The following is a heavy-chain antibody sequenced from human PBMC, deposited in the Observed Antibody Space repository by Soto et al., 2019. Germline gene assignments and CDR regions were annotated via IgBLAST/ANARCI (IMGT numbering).Heavy chain of an antibody. J-gene: IGHJ4*02. D-gene: IGHD2-2*01. CDR1: GFTFSNYW. Sequence: GGSLRLSCAASGFTFSNYWIHWVRQAPGKGPVWVSHINSDGSTTNYGDSVKGRFTISRDNAKNTLYLQMNSLKAEDTAIYYCARYCSTIDCSPYSCDFWGQGTLVTVSS. CDR3: ARYCSTIDCSPYSCDF. CDR2: INSDGSTT. V-gene: IGHV3-74*01.